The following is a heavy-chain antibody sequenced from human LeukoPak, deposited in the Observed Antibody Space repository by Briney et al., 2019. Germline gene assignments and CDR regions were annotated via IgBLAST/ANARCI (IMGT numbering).Heavy chain of an antibody. J-gene: IGHJ4*02. V-gene: IGHV3-73*01. CDR3: TSPSQYYDILTGYSRPFDY. Sequence: GGSLRLSCAASGFTFSGSAMHWVRQASGKGLEWVGRIRGKANSYATAYAASVKGRFTISRDDSKNTAYLQMNSLKTEDTAVYYCTSPSQYYDILTGYSRPFDYWGQGTLVTVSS. CDR2: IRGKANSYAT. CDR1: GFTFSGSA. D-gene: IGHD3-9*01.